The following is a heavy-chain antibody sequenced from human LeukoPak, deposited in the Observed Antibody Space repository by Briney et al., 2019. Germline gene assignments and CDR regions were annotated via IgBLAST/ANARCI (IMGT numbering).Heavy chain of an antibody. V-gene: IGHV3-66*01. CDR2: IYSGGST. Sequence: GGSLRLSCAASGFTFSSYEVNWVRQAPGKGLEWVSVIYSGGSTYYADSVKGRFTISRDNSKNTLYLQMNSLRAEDTAVYYCARDSYGMDVWGQGTTVTVSS. CDR1: GFTFSSYE. J-gene: IGHJ6*02. CDR3: ARDSYGMDV.